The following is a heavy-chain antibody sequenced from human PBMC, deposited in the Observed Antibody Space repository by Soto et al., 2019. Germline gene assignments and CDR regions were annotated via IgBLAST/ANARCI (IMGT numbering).Heavy chain of an antibody. D-gene: IGHD5-12*01. V-gene: IGHV1-69*13. CDR1: GGTFSSYA. J-gene: IGHJ4*02. Sequence: SVKVSFQASGGTFSSYAISWVRQAPGQGLEWMGGIIPIFGTANYAQKFQGRVTITADESTSTAYMELSSLRSEDTAVYYCARAEKKYSGYVPLNSWGQGTRVTVAS. CDR3: ARAEKKYSGYVPLNS. CDR2: IIPIFGTA.